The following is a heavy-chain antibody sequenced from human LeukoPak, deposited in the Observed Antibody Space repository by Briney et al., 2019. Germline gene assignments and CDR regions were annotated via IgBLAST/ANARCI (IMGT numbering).Heavy chain of an antibody. CDR1: GFTFSTYA. CDR2: SGHGGDT. J-gene: IGHJ4*02. CDR3: AKGSPQYYFDY. D-gene: IGHD6-19*01. V-gene: IGHV3-23*01. Sequence: GGSLRLSCAASGFTFSTYAMYWVRQAPGKGLEWVSASGHGGDTYYADSVKGRFTISRDISKNTLYLQMNSLRAEDTAAYYCAKGSPQYYFDYWGQGTLVTVSS.